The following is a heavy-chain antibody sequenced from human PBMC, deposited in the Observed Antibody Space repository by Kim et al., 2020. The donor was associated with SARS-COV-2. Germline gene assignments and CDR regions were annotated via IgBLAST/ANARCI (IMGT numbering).Heavy chain of an antibody. D-gene: IGHD3-10*01. CDR1: GYTFTSYY. CDR2: INPSGGST. J-gene: IGHJ4*02. CDR3: AKARRPLREVNQNENDY. Sequence: ASVKVSCKASGYTFTSYYMHWVRQAPGQGLEWMGIINPSGGSTSYAQKFQGRVTMTRDTSTSTVYMELSSLRSEDTAVYYCAKARRPLREVNQNENDYWDRETLDTVYS. V-gene: IGHV1-46*01.